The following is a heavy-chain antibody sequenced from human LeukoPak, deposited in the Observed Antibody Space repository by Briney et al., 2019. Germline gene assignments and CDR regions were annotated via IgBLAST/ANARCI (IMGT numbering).Heavy chain of an antibody. D-gene: IGHD3-10*01. J-gene: IGHJ4*02. V-gene: IGHV3-9*01. CDR3: AKGGGEGLDY. Sequence: GRSLRLSCAASGFTFSSYGMHWVRQAPGKGLEWVSGISWNSGSIGYADSVKGRFTISRDNAKNSLYLQMNSLRAEDAALYYCAKGGGEGLDYWGQGTLVTVSS. CDR2: ISWNSGSI. CDR1: GFTFSSYG.